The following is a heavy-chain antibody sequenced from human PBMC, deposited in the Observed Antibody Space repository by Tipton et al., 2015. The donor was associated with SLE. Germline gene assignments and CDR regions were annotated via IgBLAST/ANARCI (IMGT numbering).Heavy chain of an antibody. CDR3: ARKRPYDVLPETSFDI. D-gene: IGHD3/OR15-3a*01. Sequence: TLSLTCAVYGGSFSGYYWSWIRQPPGKGLEWIGESNPSGNTNYNPSLKSRVTMSVDTSKNQFSLKLTSVTAADTAVYYCARKRPYDVLPETSFDIWGQGTMVTVSS. J-gene: IGHJ3*02. V-gene: IGHV4-34*01. CDR1: GGSFSGYY. CDR2: SNPSGNT.